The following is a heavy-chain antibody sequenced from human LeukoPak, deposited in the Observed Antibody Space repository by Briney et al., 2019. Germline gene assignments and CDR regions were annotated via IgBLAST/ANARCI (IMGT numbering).Heavy chain of an antibody. Sequence: GSLRLSCAASGFTFNSYSMNWVRQAPGKGLEWVSSISSSSGYIYYADSVKGRFTISRDNAKNSLYLQMNSLRAEDTAVYYCARDRIAARPGWFDPWGQGTLVTVSS. J-gene: IGHJ5*02. V-gene: IGHV3-21*01. D-gene: IGHD6-6*01. CDR2: ISSSSGYI. CDR3: ARDRIAARPGWFDP. CDR1: GFTFNSYS.